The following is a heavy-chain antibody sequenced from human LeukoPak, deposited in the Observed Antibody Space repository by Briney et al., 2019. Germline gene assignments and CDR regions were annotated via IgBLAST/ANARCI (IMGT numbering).Heavy chain of an antibody. D-gene: IGHD3-16*01. CDR2: INTGNDNT. CDR3: ARGMITFGGLPDYYYYMDV. J-gene: IGHJ6*03. CDR1: GYTFTSYA. V-gene: IGHV1-3*03. Sequence: ASVKVSCKASGYTFTSYAIHWVRQAPGQRLEWMGWINTGNDNTKYSQEFQARVTITRDASASTVNMELSSLRSEDMAVYYCARGMITFGGLPDYYYYMDVWGKGTTVTISS.